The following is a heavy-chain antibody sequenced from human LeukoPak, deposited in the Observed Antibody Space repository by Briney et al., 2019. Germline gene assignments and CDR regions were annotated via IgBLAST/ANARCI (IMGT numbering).Heavy chain of an antibody. V-gene: IGHV3-23*01. CDR3: ARRPSSGDFDY. CDR1: GFTFSSYA. CDR2: ISGSGGST. J-gene: IGHJ4*02. D-gene: IGHD3-22*01. Sequence: HTGGSLRLSCAASGFTFSSYAMSWVRQAPGKGLEWVSAISGSGGSTFYTDSVKGRFTVSRENSKNTLYLQMNSLRAEDTAIYYCARRPSSGDFDYWGQGTLVTVSS.